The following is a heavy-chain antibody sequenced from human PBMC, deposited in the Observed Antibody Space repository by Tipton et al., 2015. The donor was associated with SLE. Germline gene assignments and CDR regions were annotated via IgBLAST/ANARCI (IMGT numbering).Heavy chain of an antibody. D-gene: IGHD3-10*01. J-gene: IGHJ2*01. Sequence: LRLSCTVSGGSISGYHWSWLRQPPGKGLEWIGYISYTETTNYNPSLKSRVTISVDTSKNQFSLKLSSVTAADTAVYYCARDRRGWYFDLWGRGTLVTVSS. CDR2: ISYTETT. CDR3: ARDRRGWYFDL. V-gene: IGHV4-59*12. CDR1: GGSISGYH.